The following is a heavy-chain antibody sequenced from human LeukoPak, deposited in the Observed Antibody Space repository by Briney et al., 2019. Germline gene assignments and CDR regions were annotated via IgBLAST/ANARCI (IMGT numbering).Heavy chain of an antibody. CDR1: GGSFSGYY. Sequence: PSETLSLTCAVYGGSFSGYYWSWIRQPPGKGLEWIGEINHSGSTNYNPSLKSRVTISVDTSKNQSSLKLSSVTAADTAVYYCARGGVTIYYYGMDVWGQGTMVTVSS. J-gene: IGHJ6*02. CDR3: ARGGVTIYYYGMDV. V-gene: IGHV4-34*01. D-gene: IGHD4-17*01. CDR2: INHSGST.